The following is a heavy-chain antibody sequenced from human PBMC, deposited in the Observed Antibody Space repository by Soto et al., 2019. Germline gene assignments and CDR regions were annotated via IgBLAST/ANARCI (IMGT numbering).Heavy chain of an antibody. Sequence: TSETLSLTCTVSGGSISSYYWNWIRQPPGKGLEWIGYISNSGSTNYNPSFTSRVTISMDTSNNQVSLRLSSVTAADTAIYYCASGRFSNYGQYWFDPWGQGTLVTVSS. D-gene: IGHD4-4*01. CDR1: GGSISSYY. CDR3: ASGRFSNYGQYWFDP. CDR2: ISNSGST. V-gene: IGHV4-59*08. J-gene: IGHJ5*02.